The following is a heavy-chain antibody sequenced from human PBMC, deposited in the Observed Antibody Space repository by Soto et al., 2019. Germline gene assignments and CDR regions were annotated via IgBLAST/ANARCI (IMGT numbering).Heavy chain of an antibody. V-gene: IGHV3-33*01. D-gene: IGHD3-10*01. J-gene: IGHJ4*02. CDR1: GFTFSSYG. CDR3: ARDLRITMLRGPSHGY. Sequence: PGGSLRLSCAASGFTFSSYGMHWVRQAPGKGLEWVALIWYDGGNKYYADSVKGRFTISRDNSKNTLYLQMNSLRAEDTAVYYCARDLRITMLRGPSHGYRGKGTLVTVSS. CDR2: IWYDGGNK.